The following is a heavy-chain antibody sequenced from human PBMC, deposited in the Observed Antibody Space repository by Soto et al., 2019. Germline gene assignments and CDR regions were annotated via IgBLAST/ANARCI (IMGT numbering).Heavy chain of an antibody. CDR2: IIPIFGTA. D-gene: IGHD3-3*01. V-gene: IGHV1-69*13. CDR1: GGTFSTYA. J-gene: IGHJ3*02. CDR3: AREIFGVIISGGTDAFDI. Sequence: SVKVSCKASGGTFSTYAISWVRQAPGQGLEWMGGIIPIFGTAKYAQKFQGRVTITADESTSTAYMELSSLRSEDTAVYYCAREIFGVIISGGTDAFDIWGQRTMVTV.